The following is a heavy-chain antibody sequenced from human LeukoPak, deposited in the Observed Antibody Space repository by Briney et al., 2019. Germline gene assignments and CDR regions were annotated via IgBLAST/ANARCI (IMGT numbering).Heavy chain of an antibody. V-gene: IGHV4-39*01. J-gene: IGHJ4*02. Sequence: SETLSLTCTVSGGSISSSSYYWGWIRQPPGKGLERIGSIYYSGSTYYNPSLKSRVTISVDTSKNQFSLKLSSVTAADTAVYYCARQWYSSSWHYFDYWGQGTLVTVSS. D-gene: IGHD6-13*01. CDR2: IYYSGST. CDR1: GGSISSSSYY. CDR3: ARQWYSSSWHYFDY.